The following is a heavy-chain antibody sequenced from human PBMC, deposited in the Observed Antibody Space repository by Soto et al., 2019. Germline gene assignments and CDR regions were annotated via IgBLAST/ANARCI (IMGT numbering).Heavy chain of an antibody. J-gene: IGHJ6*02. V-gene: IGHV3-11*01. CDR1: GFTFRDYH. Sequence: GGSLRLSCAASGFTFRDYHMSWIRQAPGKGLEWVSYISSGGSSIYYADSVKGRFTISRDNAKNSLYLQMNSLRAEDTAVYYCVRDVNIVVVPASYAMDVWGQGTTVTVSS. CDR2: ISSGGSSI. D-gene: IGHD2-2*01. CDR3: VRDVNIVVVPASYAMDV.